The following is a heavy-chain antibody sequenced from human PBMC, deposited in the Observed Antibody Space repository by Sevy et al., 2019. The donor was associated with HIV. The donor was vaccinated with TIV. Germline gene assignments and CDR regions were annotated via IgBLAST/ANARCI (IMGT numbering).Heavy chain of an antibody. D-gene: IGHD3-22*01. J-gene: IGHJ5*02. CDR2: INPNSGAT. CDR1: GYTFIDYY. CDR3: AREDYYDASGGWVDP. Sequence: ASVKVSCKASGYTFIDYYIHWVRQAPGQALEWMGRINPNSGATNYGQKFQDRVTMTRDTSISTSYMELRRLRSDDTAVYYCAREDYYDASGGWVDPWGQGTLVTVSS. V-gene: IGHV1-2*06.